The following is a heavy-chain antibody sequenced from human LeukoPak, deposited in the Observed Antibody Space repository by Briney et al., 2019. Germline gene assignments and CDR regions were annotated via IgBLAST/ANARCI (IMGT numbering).Heavy chain of an antibody. CDR3: AKSKVVIRPPYYYYGMDV. CDR1: GFNFRSYG. J-gene: IGHJ6*02. D-gene: IGHD3-22*01. V-gene: IGHV3-30*02. CDR2: IRYDGSNK. Sequence: GGSLRLSCAASGFNFRSYGMHWVRQAPGKGLEWVAFIRYDGSNKNYADTVRGRLTISRDNSKNIVYLQMNSLRAEDTAVYYCAKSKVVIRPPYYYYGMDVWGQGTTVTVSS.